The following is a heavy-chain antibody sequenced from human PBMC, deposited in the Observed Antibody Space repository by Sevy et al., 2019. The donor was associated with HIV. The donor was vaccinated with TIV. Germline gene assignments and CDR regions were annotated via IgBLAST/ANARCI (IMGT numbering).Heavy chain of an antibody. Sequence: SETLSLTCSVSGGSISSYFWTWVRQSPGKGLEWIGNIYFTGNTDYSPSLKSRVTLSLDTSKSQFSLTLKSVTAADTAIYFCAWDSTIRPGVLDSWGQGTLVTVSS. CDR1: GGSISSYF. J-gene: IGHJ5*01. CDR2: IYFTGNT. V-gene: IGHV4-59*03. D-gene: IGHD6-6*01. CDR3: AWDSTIRPGVLDS.